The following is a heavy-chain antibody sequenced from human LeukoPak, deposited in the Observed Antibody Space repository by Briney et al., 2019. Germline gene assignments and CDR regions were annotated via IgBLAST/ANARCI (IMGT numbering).Heavy chain of an antibody. V-gene: IGHV4-59*01. D-gene: IGHD5-18*01. J-gene: IGHJ6*02. CDR3: ARDRRGYSYGFDDDYYYGMDV. CDR2: IYYSGST. CDR1: GGSISSYY. Sequence: SETLSLTCTVSGGSISSYYWSWIRQPPGKGLEWIGYIYYSGSTSYNPSLKSRVTISVDTSKNQFSLKLSSVTAADTAVYYCARDRRGYSYGFDDDYYYGMDVWGQGTTVTVSS.